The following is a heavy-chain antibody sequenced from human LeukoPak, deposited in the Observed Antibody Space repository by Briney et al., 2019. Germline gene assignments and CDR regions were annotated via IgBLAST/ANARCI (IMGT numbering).Heavy chain of an antibody. Sequence: GGSLRLSCAASGFTFSSYGMHWVRQAPGKGLEWVAVISYDGSNKYYADSVEGRFTISRDNSKNTLYLQMNSLRAEDTAVYYCAKDQEAYYDILTGYPYYYYGMDVWGQGTTVTVSS. CDR2: ISYDGSNK. D-gene: IGHD3-9*01. J-gene: IGHJ6*02. CDR3: AKDQEAYYDILTGYPYYYYGMDV. CDR1: GFTFSSYG. V-gene: IGHV3-30*18.